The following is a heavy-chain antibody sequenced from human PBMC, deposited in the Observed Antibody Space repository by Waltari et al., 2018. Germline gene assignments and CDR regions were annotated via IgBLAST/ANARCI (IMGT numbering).Heavy chain of an antibody. D-gene: IGHD1-26*01. J-gene: IGHJ4*02. CDR3: ARDLVVGSGDY. V-gene: IGHV1-2*02. Sequence: QVHLVQSGAEVKKPGASVKVSCKASGYTFTGYQIHWVRQAPGQGLEWMGWINPNSGGTNYAQNVQGRGTITRDTSIRTAYMELSRLRSDDTAMYYCARDLVVGSGDYWGQGTLVTVSS. CDR2: INPNSGGT. CDR1: GYTFTGYQ.